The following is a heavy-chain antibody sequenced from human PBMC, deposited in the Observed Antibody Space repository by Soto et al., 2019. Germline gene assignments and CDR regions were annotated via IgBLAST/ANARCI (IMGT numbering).Heavy chain of an antibody. CDR1: RYIFTAYF. CDR3: ASHGPGARFDP. V-gene: IGHV1-2*02. Sequence: ASVKVSCKAPRYIFTAYFMHWVRQAPGQGLEWMGWINPNNGATHYGLSFQGRVTMTRDTSISTAYMELSSLRSDDTAVYYCASHGPGARFDPWGQGTLVTVSS. J-gene: IGHJ5*02. CDR2: INPNNGAT.